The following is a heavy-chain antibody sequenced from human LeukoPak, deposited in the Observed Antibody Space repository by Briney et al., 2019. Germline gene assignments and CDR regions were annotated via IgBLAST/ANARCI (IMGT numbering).Heavy chain of an antibody. Sequence: PGGSLRLSCAAYGFTFSSYWMSWVRQAPGKGLEWVANIKQDGSEKYYVDSVKGRFTISRDNAKNSLYLQMNSLRAEDTAVYYCARVAYSSGWTGGDSFDYWGQGTLVTVSS. CDR2: IKQDGSEK. CDR3: ARVAYSSGWTGGDSFDY. J-gene: IGHJ4*02. CDR1: GFTFSSYW. V-gene: IGHV3-7*01. D-gene: IGHD6-19*01.